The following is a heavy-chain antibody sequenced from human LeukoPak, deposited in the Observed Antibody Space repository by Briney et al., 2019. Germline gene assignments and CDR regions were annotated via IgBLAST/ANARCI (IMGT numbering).Heavy chain of an antibody. Sequence: PSETLSLTCTVSGGSISSYYWSWIRQPPGKGLEWIGYIYYSGSTYYNPSLKSRVTISVDTSKNQFSLKLSSVTAADTAVYYCARHLDYGGPDAFDIWGQGTMVTVSS. CDR2: IYYSGST. CDR3: ARHLDYGGPDAFDI. J-gene: IGHJ3*02. D-gene: IGHD4-23*01. CDR1: GGSISSYY. V-gene: IGHV4-59*08.